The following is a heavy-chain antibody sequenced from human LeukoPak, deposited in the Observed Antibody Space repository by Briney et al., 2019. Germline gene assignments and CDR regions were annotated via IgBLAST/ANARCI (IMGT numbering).Heavy chain of an antibody. CDR1: GDSVSSRSYY. J-gene: IGHJ3*02. D-gene: IGHD7-27*01. V-gene: IGHV4-61*01. CDR2: IYYSGST. Sequence: SETLSLTCTVSGDSVSSRSYYWGWIRHPPGKGLEWIGNIYYSGSTNYNPSLKSRVTISVDTSKNQFSLKLSSVTAADTAVYYCARDGLNWGELYLGIDIWGQGTMVTVSS. CDR3: ARDGLNWGELYLGIDI.